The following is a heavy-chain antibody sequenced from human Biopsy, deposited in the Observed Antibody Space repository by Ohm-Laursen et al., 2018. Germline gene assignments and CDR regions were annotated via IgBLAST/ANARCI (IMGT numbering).Heavy chain of an antibody. CDR2: FAPEDGAT. V-gene: IGHV1-24*01. J-gene: IGHJ4*02. Sequence: GSSVTVSCKVSADTLTDLSMHWLRQAPGEGLEWLGGFAPEDGATFYAHKFQGRVTVTEDTSTDTAYMELNSPRSEDTAVYYCATGIRTGWYYFDSWGQGTLVTVSS. CDR3: ATGIRTGWYYFDS. CDR1: ADTLTDLS. D-gene: IGHD6-19*01.